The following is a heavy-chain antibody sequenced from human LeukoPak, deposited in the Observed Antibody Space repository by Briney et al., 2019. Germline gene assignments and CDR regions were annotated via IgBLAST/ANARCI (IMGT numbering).Heavy chain of an antibody. J-gene: IGHJ4*02. CDR2: IIPIFGTA. Sequence: SVKVSCKASGGTFSSYAIRGVRQAPGQGLEWMGGIIPIFGTANYAQKFQGRVTITTDESTSTAYMELSSLRSEDTAVYYCARETLDSSGYYLFDYWGQGTLVTVSS. V-gene: IGHV1-69*05. CDR1: GGTFSSYA. D-gene: IGHD3-22*01. CDR3: ARETLDSSGYYLFDY.